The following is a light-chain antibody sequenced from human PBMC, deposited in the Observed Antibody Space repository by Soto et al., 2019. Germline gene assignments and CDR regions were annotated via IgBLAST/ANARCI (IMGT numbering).Light chain of an antibody. CDR2: GAS. J-gene: IGKJ2*01. CDR3: QQYGSSPLYT. CDR1: QSVSSSY. Sequence: EIVLTQSPGTLSLPPGERATISCRASQSVSSSYLAWYQQKPGQAPRLLIYGASSRATGIPDRFSGSGSGTDFTLTISRLEPEDFAVYYCQQYGSSPLYTFGQGTKLEIK. V-gene: IGKV3-20*01.